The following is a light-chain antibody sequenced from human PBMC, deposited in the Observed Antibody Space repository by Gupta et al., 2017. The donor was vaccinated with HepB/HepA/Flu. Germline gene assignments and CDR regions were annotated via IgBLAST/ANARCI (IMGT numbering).Light chain of an antibody. V-gene: IGLV2-14*01. CDR2: DVS. CDR1: SSDVGGYNY. J-gene: IGLJ2*01. CDR3: SSYTSSSTPVV. Sequence: QSALTQPASVSGSPGQSITISCTVTSSDVGGYNYVSWYQPHPGKAPKLMIYDVSNRHSGVSNRFSGSKSGNTASLTISGLQAEDEADYYCSSYTSSSTPVVFGGGTKLTVL.